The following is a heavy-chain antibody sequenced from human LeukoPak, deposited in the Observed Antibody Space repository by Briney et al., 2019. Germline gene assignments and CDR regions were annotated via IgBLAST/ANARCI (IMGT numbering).Heavy chain of an antibody. V-gene: IGHV3-11*01. CDR2: IPTSGTSV. Sequence: AGGSLRLSCAASGFSFSRFYMSWVRQTPGKALEWISYIPTSGTSVQYADSVRGRFTASRDDAMNSLHLQMNSLRVEDTAVYYCTRAEGLGPGAHFDQWGQGALVIVSS. CDR1: GFSFSRFY. J-gene: IGHJ4*02. CDR3: TRAEGLGPGAHFDQ.